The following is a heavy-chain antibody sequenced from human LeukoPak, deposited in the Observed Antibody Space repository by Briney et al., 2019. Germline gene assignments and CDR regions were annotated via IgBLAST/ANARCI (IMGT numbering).Heavy chain of an antibody. V-gene: IGHV1-69*05. J-gene: IGHJ4*02. Sequence: SVKVSCKASGGTFSSYAISWVRQAPGQGLEWMGGTIPIFGTANYAQKFQGRVTITTDESTSTAYMELSSLRSEDTAVYYCASQREADYYDGSGYYYDYWGQGTLVTVSS. CDR2: TIPIFGTA. CDR1: GGTFSSYA. CDR3: ASQREADYYDGSGYYYDY. D-gene: IGHD3-22*01.